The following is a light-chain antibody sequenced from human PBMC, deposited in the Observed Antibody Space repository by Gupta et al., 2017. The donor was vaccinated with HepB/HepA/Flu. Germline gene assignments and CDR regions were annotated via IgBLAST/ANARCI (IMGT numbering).Light chain of an antibody. CDR1: QSLLHSDGNTY. J-gene: IGKJ5*01. Sequence: DLVMTQSPLSLAVTLGQPASIYCRSSQSLLHSDGNTYLNWFHQRPCQSPRRLIYKVSYRDAGVTDRFSGRGSGNDVMLEISRGEADDVGGSYCRQFTHWHRITFGQGTRLEI. V-gene: IGKV2-30*02. CDR3: RQFTHWHRIT. CDR2: KVS.